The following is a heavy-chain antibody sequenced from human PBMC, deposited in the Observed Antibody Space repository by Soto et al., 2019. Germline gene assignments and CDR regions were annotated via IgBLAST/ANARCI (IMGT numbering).Heavy chain of an antibody. CDR3: ASKNYGDSVTPLQF. CDR2: IYHDGST. V-gene: IGHV4-4*02. J-gene: IGHJ1*01. D-gene: IGHD4-17*01. CDR1: SASISSTNW. Sequence: QVQLQESGPGLVKPSETLSLTCAVSSASISSTNWWNWVRQPPGTGRAWIGEIYHDGSTNYSPSLKSRVTISVDKSKNQFALNLMSVTAADTTVYYCASKNYGDSVTPLQFWGQGTLVTVSS.